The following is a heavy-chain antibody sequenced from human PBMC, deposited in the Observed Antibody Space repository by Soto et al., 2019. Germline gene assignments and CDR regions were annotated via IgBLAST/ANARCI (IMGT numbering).Heavy chain of an antibody. CDR2: INYIGTT. J-gene: IGHJ5*02. Sequence: SETLSLTCTVSGGSIRNGNYYWSWIRQLPGKGLEWIGNINYIGTTSYNPSLRSRVIISIDTSKNQFSLELTSVLAADTAVYYCAKNETTRPWFDPWGQGTLVTVSS. V-gene: IGHV4-31*03. D-gene: IGHD1-1*01. CDR3: AKNETTRPWFDP. CDR1: GGSIRNGNYY.